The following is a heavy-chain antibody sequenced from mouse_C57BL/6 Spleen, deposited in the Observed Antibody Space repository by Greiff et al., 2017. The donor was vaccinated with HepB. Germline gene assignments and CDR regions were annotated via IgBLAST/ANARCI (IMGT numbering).Heavy chain of an antibody. D-gene: IGHD1-1*01. J-gene: IGHJ4*01. CDR1: GFSLTSYG. CDR2: IWSGGST. Sequence: VQLQESGPGLVQPSQSLSITCTVSGFSLTSYGVHWVRPSPGKGLEWLGVIWSGGSTDYNAAFISRLSISKDNSKSQVFFKMNSLQADDTAIYYCARNPSHYYGSSSYYAMDYWGQGTSVTVSS. V-gene: IGHV2-2*01. CDR3: ARNPSHYYGSSSYYAMDY.